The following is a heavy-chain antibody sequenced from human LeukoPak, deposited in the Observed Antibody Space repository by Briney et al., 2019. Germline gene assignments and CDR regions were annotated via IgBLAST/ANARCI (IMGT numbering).Heavy chain of an antibody. V-gene: IGHV3-74*01. Sequence: GGSLRLSCAASGFTFSSYSMNWVRQAPGKGLEWVSRISSDGTSTNYADSVKGRFIISRDNAKNTLYLQMNSLRAEDTAVYFCARVRSSSWFDYWGQGTLVAVSS. D-gene: IGHD6-13*01. J-gene: IGHJ4*02. CDR1: GFTFSSYS. CDR2: ISSDGTST. CDR3: ARVRSSSWFDY.